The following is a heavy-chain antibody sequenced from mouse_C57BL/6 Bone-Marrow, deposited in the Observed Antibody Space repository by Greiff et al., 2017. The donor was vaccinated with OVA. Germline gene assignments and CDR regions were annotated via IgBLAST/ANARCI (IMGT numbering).Heavy chain of an antibody. CDR3: TQYGNCRDY. Sequence: EVKLLESGGGLVQPGGSMKLSCVASGFTFSNYWMNWVRQSPEKGLEWVAQIRLKSDNYATHYAESVKGRFTISRDDSKSSVYLQMNNLRAEDTGIYYCTQYGNCRDYWGQGTTLTVSS. V-gene: IGHV6-3*01. J-gene: IGHJ2*01. D-gene: IGHD2-1*01. CDR1: GFTFSNYW. CDR2: IRLKSDNYAT.